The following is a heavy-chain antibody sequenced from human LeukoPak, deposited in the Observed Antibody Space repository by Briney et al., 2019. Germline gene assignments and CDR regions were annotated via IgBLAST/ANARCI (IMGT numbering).Heavy chain of an antibody. D-gene: IGHD6-13*01. J-gene: IGHJ2*01. V-gene: IGHV4-39*07. Sequence: PSETLSLTCTVSGGSISSSSYYWGWIRQPPGKGLEWIGSISYSGSTYYNPSLKSRVTISVDTSKKQFSLKERYVTAADTAVYYCARGQYSSSWSDWYFDLWGRGTLVIVSS. CDR3: ARGQYSSSWSDWYFDL. CDR1: GGSISSSSYY. CDR2: ISYSGST.